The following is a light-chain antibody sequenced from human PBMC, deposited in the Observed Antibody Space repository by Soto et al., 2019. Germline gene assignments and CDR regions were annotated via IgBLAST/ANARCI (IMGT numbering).Light chain of an antibody. J-gene: IGLJ1*01. V-gene: IGLV2-14*01. CDR1: SSDVGGYNY. CDR3: SSYTSSSPYV. CDR2: DVS. Sequence: QSVLTQPASVSGSPGQSITISCTGTSSDVGGYNYVSWYQQHPGKAPKLMIYDVSNRPSGVSNRFSGSKSGNTASLTISGLQAEDEADYYCSSYTSSSPYVFGPGTNVTV.